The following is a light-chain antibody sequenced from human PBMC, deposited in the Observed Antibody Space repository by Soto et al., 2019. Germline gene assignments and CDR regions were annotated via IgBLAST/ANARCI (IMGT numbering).Light chain of an antibody. J-gene: IGKJ5*01. CDR3: QQRHMLPIT. CDR1: QSFRGL. V-gene: IGKV3-11*01. CDR2: DAY. Sequence: EGIFTQSPVTLSWSPVDSATLSCRASQSFRGLLAWYQQKPGQAPRLLIYDAYNRATGIPPRFSGSGSGTDFTLTISSLEPEDSAVYYCQQRHMLPITFGQGTRLEIK.